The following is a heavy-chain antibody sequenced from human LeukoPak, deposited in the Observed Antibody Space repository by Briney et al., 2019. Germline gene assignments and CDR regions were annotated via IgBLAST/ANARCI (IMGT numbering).Heavy chain of an antibody. CDR1: GFTFSSYA. CDR3: ARDRVDHLGPYFDY. J-gene: IGHJ4*02. Sequence: GRSLRLSCAASGFTFSSYAMHWVRQAPGKGLEWVAVISYDGSNKYYADSVKGRFTISRDNSKNTLYLQMNSLRAEDTAVYYCARDRVDHLGPYFDYWGQGTLVTVSS. V-gene: IGHV3-30*04. D-gene: IGHD5-12*01. CDR2: ISYDGSNK.